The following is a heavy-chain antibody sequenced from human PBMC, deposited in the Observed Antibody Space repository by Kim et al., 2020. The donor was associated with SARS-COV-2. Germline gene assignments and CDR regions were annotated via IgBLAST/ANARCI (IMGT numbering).Heavy chain of an antibody. D-gene: IGHD1-1*01. CDR2: ISGSGGST. V-gene: IGHV3-23*01. CDR1: GFTFSSYA. CDR3: AKVGVRSRTSPGWFDP. Sequence: GGSLRLSCAASGFTFSSYAMSWVRQAPGKGLEWVSAISGSGGSTYYADSVKGRFTISRDNSKNTLYLQMNSLRAEDTAVYYCAKVGVRSRTSPGWFDPWGQGTLVTVSS. J-gene: IGHJ5*02.